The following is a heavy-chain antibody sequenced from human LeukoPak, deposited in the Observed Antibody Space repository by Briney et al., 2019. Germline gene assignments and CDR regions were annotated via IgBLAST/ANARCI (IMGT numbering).Heavy chain of an antibody. CDR1: GGSFSGYY. D-gene: IGHD2-2*01. CDR2: INHSGST. V-gene: IGHV4-34*01. CDR3: ARGLGDIVVVPAAMLGWFDP. Sequence: PSETLSLTCAVYGGSFSGYYWSWIRQPPGKGLEWIGEINHSGSTNYNPSLKSRVTISVDTSKNQFSLKLSSVTAADTAVYYCARGLGDIVVVPAAMLGWFDPWGQGTLVTVSS. J-gene: IGHJ5*02.